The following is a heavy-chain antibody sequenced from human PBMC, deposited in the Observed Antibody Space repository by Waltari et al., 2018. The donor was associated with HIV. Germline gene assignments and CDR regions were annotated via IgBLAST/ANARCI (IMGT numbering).Heavy chain of an antibody. J-gene: IGHJ3*02. CDR2: INPNSGGT. V-gene: IGHV1-2*02. CDR1: GYTFTGYY. D-gene: IGHD3-3*01. Sequence: QVQLVQSGAEVKKPGASVKVSCKASGYTFTGYYMHWVRQAPGQGLEWMGWINPNSGGTNYAQKFQGRVTMTRDTSISTAYMELSRLRSDDTAVYYCARVQIAFLFGVVPDAFDIWGQGTMVTVSS. CDR3: ARVQIAFLFGVVPDAFDI.